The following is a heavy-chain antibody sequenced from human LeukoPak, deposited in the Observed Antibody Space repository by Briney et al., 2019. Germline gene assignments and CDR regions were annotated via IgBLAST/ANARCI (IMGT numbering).Heavy chain of an antibody. Sequence: SQTLSLTCAVSGGSISSGGYSWSWIRQPPGKGLVWIGYIYHSGSTYYNPSLKSRVTISVDRSKNQFSLKLSSVTAADTAVYYCARGRSNRVLDYWGREPWSQSPQ. CDR2: IYHSGST. CDR3: ARGRSNRVLDY. J-gene: IGHJ4*02. V-gene: IGHV4-30-2*01. CDR1: GGSISSGGYS.